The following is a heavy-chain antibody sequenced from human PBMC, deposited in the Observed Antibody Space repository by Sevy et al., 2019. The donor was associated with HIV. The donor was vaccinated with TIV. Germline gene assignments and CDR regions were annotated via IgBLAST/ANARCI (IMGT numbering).Heavy chain of an antibody. CDR2: ISYSGST. Sequence: SETLSLTCTVSGGSISGYYWSWIRQPPGKGLEWIGYISYSGSTNYNPSLKIRVTIAVDTSKNEFSLKLSSVTAADTAVYYCARSRVITGTFDYWGQGTLVTVSS. CDR3: ARSRVITGTFDY. CDR1: GGSISGYY. D-gene: IGHD1-20*01. J-gene: IGHJ4*02. V-gene: IGHV4-59*01.